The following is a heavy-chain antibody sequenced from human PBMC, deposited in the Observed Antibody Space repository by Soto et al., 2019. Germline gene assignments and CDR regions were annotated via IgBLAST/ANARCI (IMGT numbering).Heavy chain of an antibody. Sequence: EVQLVESGGGLVQPGGSLRLSCAASGFTFSSYAMHWGRQAPGKGLEYVSAITSNGGNTDYASSVKGRFTISRDNSQNTLYLQMRSRRAEHLAVYNYARRIPIGRGKDVWGQGTTVTVSS. J-gene: IGHJ6*02. CDR2: ITSNGGNT. D-gene: IGHD2-21*01. CDR1: GFTFSSYA. CDR3: ARRIPIGRGKDV. V-gene: IGHV3-64*01.